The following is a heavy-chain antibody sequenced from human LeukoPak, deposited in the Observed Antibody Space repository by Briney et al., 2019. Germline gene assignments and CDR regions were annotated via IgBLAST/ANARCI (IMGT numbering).Heavy chain of an antibody. CDR3: AKTSRGGFDY. V-gene: IGHV6-1*01. D-gene: IGHD3-10*01. CDR2: TYYRSKWYN. J-gene: IGHJ4*02. CDR1: GDSVSSNSVA. Sequence: SQTLSLTCAISGDSVSSNSVAWXWIRQSPSRGXXWLGRTYYRSKWYNDYAVSVKSRITLNPDTSKNQFSLQLNSVTPEDTAVYYCAKTSRGGFDYWGQGTLVTVSS.